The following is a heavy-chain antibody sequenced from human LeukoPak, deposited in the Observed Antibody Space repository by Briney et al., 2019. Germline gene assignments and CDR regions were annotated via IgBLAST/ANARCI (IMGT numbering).Heavy chain of an antibody. V-gene: IGHV3-7*01. CDR2: VNEDGSEK. J-gene: IGHJ4*02. Sequence: PGGSLRLSCAASGFRFSSYGMSWVRQAPGKGLEWVANVNEDGSEKHYMDSVKGRFTISRDNAKNSLYLQMNSLRVEDTAMYYCARWSDWGQGTLVTVPS. CDR3: ARWSD. CDR1: GFRFSSYG.